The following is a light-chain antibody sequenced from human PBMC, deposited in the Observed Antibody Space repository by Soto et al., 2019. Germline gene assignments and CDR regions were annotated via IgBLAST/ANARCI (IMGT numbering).Light chain of an antibody. CDR1: SSDVGNYNL. CDR2: EVS. V-gene: IGLV2-23*02. CDR3: CSYAASNYV. J-gene: IGLJ1*01. Sequence: QSVLTQPASVSGSPGQSITISCTGTSSDVGNYNLVSWYQHHPGKAPKLVIYEVSKRPSGVSNRFSGSKSGDTASLTISGLQAEDEADYYCCSYAASNYVFGTGTKVTVL.